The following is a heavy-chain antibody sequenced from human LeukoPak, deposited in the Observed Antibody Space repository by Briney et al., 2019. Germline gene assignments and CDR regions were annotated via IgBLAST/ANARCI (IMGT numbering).Heavy chain of an antibody. CDR2: IRYDGSDK. J-gene: IGHJ4*02. CDR3: AKDLDCSGGTCHKAFDC. CDR1: GFTLSTYG. D-gene: IGHD2-15*01. Sequence: GGSLRLSCVASGFTLSTYGMHWVRQAPGKGLEWVAFIRYDGSDKFYGDSVKGRFTTSRDSSKNTLYLQMSRLRVEDTAVYYCAKDLDCSGGTCHKAFDCWGQGTLVTVSS. V-gene: IGHV3-30*02.